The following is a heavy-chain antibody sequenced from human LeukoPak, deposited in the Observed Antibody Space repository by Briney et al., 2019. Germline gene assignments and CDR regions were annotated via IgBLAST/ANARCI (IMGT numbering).Heavy chain of an antibody. CDR2: IWYDGSNK. CDR1: GFTFSSYG. D-gene: IGHD6-13*01. J-gene: IGHJ4*02. V-gene: IGHV3-33*01. Sequence: GGSLRLSCAASGFTFSSYGMHWVRQAPGKGLEWVAVIWYDGSNKYYADSVKGRFTISRDNSKNTLYLQMNSLRAEDTAVYYCARIAGSIAAAGPLRYWGQGTLVTVSS. CDR3: ARIAGSIAAAGPLRY.